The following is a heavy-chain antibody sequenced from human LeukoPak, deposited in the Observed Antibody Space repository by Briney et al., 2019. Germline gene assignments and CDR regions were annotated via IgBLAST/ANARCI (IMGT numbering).Heavy chain of an antibody. D-gene: IGHD5-18*01. Sequence: SETLSLTCTVSGGSISSYYWSWIRQPPGKGLEWIGYIYYSGSTNYNPSLKSRVTISVDTSKNQFSLKLSSVTAADTAVYYCARRGYSYAVGYYFMDVWGKGTTVTVSS. CDR2: IYYSGST. CDR1: GGSISSYY. V-gene: IGHV4-59*01. CDR3: ARRGYSYAVGYYFMDV. J-gene: IGHJ6*03.